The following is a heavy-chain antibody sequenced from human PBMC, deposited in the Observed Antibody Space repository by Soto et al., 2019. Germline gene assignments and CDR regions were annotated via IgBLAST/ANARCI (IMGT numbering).Heavy chain of an antibody. V-gene: IGHV3-23*01. CDR2: VSGSTGNT. D-gene: IGHD2-2*01. Sequence: GGSLRLSCAASGFTFSSYGMTWVRQAPGKGLEWVSAVSGSTGNTYYADSVKGRFTISRDNSKNTVYLQMNSLRAEDTAVYYCAKDKGYCSTTSCYDTGGFLEYGGQGTLVTVSS. CDR3: AKDKGYCSTTSCYDTGGFLEY. CDR1: GFTFSSYG. J-gene: IGHJ4*02.